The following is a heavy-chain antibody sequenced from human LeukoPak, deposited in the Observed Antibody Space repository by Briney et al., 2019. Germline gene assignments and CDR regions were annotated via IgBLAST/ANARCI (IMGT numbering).Heavy chain of an antibody. V-gene: IGHV1-2*02. CDR3: ARVPADSGGYYLGFDF. Sequence: ASVKVSCKASGYTFTGYYMHWVRQAPGQGLEWMGWINPKSTGTKYEQKFQGRVTMTWDTSISTAYMELSRLTSDDTAVYYCARVPADSGGYYLGFDFWGPGTLVTVSS. CDR1: GYTFTGYY. J-gene: IGHJ4*02. D-gene: IGHD3-22*01. CDR2: INPKSTGT.